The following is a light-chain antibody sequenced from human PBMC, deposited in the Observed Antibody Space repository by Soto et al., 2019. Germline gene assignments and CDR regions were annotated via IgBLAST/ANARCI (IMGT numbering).Light chain of an antibody. CDR2: KAS. Sequence: DIQMTQSPSTLSASVGDRVTITCRASQSISSWLAWYHQKPGKVPKLLIYKASTLQSGVPSRFSGSGSGTEFTLTIRSLQPDDFATYYCQQYNSDSRSFGQGTKVEI. J-gene: IGKJ1*01. CDR1: QSISSW. CDR3: QQYNSDSRS. V-gene: IGKV1-5*03.